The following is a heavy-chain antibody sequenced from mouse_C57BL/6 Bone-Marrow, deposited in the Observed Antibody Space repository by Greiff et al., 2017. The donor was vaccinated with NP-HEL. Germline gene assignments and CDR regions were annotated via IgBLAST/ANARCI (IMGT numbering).Heavy chain of an antibody. CDR1: GYTFTGYW. CDR3: ARTGIPFYGISPCYAMDY. CDR2: ILPGSGST. D-gene: IGHD1-1*01. V-gene: IGHV1-9*01. J-gene: IGHJ4*01. Sequence: VQLQQSGAELMKPGASVKLSCKATGYTFTGYWIEWVKQRPGHGLEWIGEILPGSGSTNYNEKFKGKATFTADTSSNTAYMQLSSLTTEDSAIYYCARTGIPFYGISPCYAMDYWGQGTSVTVSS.